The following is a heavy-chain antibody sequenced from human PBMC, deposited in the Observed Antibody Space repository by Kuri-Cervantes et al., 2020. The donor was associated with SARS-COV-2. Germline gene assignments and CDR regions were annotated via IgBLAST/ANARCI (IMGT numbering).Heavy chain of an antibody. Sequence: KVSCKGSGYSFTSYWIGWARQMPGKGLEWMGIIYPGDSDTRYSPSFQGQVTISADKSISTAYLQWSSLKATDTAMYYCARQDCSGGSCYFDYWGQGNLVTVSS. D-gene: IGHD2-15*01. CDR3: ARQDCSGGSCYFDY. J-gene: IGHJ4*02. V-gene: IGHV5-51*01. CDR1: GYSFTSYW. CDR2: IYPGDSDT.